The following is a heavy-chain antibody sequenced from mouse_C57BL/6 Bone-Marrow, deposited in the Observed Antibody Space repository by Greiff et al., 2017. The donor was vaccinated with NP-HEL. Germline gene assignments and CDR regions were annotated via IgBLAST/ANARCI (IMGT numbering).Heavy chain of an antibody. CDR2: IDPANGNT. CDR1: GFNIKNTY. V-gene: IGHV14-3*01. J-gene: IGHJ2*01. Sequence: VHVKQSVAELVRPGASVKLSCTASGFNIKNTYMHLVKQRPEQGLEWIGRIDPANGNTKYAPKFQGKATITADTSSNTAYLQLSSLTSEDTAIYYCARWRAQAKDYWGQGTTLTVSS. CDR3: ARWRAQAKDY. D-gene: IGHD3-2*02.